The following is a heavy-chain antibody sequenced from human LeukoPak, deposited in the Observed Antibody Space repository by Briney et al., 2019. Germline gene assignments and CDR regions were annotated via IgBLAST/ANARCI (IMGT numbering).Heavy chain of an antibody. CDR2: INHSGST. Sequence: SETLSLTCAVYGGSFSGYYWSWIRQPPGKGLEWIGEINHSGSTNYNPSLKSRVTISVDTSKNQFSLKLSSVTAADTAVYYCARDWYYYDSSGYPYYFDYWGQGTLVTISS. D-gene: IGHD3-22*01. CDR1: GGSFSGYY. J-gene: IGHJ4*02. V-gene: IGHV4-34*01. CDR3: ARDWYYYDSSGYPYYFDY.